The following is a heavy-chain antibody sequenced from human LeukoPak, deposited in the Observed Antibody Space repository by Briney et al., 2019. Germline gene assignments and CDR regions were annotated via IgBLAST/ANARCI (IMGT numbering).Heavy chain of an antibody. CDR1: XXXXXXYW. CDR3: ARPRGEQWLVRPNWYSDL. V-gene: IGHV3-74*01. Sequence: GGSLRXXXXXSXXXXXXYWXHWVRXAPGKGLVWVSRINSDGSSTSYADSVKGRFTISRGNAKNTLYLQMNSLRAEDTAVYYCARPRGEQWLVRPNWYSDLWGRGTLVTVSS. D-gene: IGHD6-19*01. J-gene: IGHJ2*01. CDR2: INSDGSST.